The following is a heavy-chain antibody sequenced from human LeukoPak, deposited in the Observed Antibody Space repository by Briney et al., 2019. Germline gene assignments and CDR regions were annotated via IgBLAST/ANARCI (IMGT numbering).Heavy chain of an antibody. V-gene: IGHV3-21*01. D-gene: IGHD2-21*02. CDR2: ISSSSSYI. Sequence: GGSLRLSCAASGFTFSSYSMNWVRQAPGKGLEWVSSISSSSSYIYYADSVKGRFTISRGNAKNSLYLQMNSLRAEDTAVYYCAREGCGGDCYSYYYYGMDVWGQGTTVTVSS. CDR3: AREGCGGDCYSYYYYGMDV. J-gene: IGHJ6*02. CDR1: GFTFSSYS.